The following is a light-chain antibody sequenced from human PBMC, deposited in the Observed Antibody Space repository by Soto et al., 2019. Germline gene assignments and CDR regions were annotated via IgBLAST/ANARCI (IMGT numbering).Light chain of an antibody. Sequence: DIQMTQSPSSLSASVGDRVTITCQASQDISNYLNWYQQKPGKAPKLLMFDAASLQSGVPSRFSGSGSRTDFTLTITSLQPEDFATYYCQQTSSAPFTFGPGTKVDIK. CDR2: DAA. J-gene: IGKJ3*01. CDR1: QDISNY. V-gene: IGKV1-39*01. CDR3: QQTSSAPFT.